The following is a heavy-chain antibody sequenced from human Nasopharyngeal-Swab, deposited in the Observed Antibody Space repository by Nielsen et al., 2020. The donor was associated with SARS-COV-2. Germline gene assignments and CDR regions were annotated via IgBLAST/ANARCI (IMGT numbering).Heavy chain of an antibody. J-gene: IGHJ2*01. D-gene: IGHD5-24*01. CDR3: AKDWGMATIMIDWYFDL. CDR1: GFTFSDYY. Sequence: GGSLRLSCAASGFTFSDYYMSWIRQAPGKGLEWVSYISSSGSSIYYANSVKGRFTISRDNAKNSLYLQMNSLRAEDTAVYYCAKDWGMATIMIDWYFDLWGRGTLVTVSS. V-gene: IGHV3-11*04. CDR2: ISSSGSSI.